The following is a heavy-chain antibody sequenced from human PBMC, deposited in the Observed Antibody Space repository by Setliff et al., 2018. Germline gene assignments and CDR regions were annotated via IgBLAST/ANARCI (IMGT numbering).Heavy chain of an antibody. D-gene: IGHD6-19*01. Sequence: SETLSLTCTVSGGSISSYYWSWIRQPAGKGLEWIGHIYIGGSANYNPSLKSRVTMSIDTSKNQFSPKLNSVTAADMAVYYCAREQWLDPPGYYYMDVWAKGATVTVSS. CDR1: GGSISSYY. J-gene: IGHJ6*03. CDR3: AREQWLDPPGYYYMDV. V-gene: IGHV4-4*07. CDR2: IYIGGSA.